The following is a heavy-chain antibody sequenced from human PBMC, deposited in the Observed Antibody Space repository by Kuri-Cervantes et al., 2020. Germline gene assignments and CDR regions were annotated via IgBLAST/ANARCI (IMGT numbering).Heavy chain of an antibody. D-gene: IGHD5/OR15-5a*01. CDR3: ARDRNSVNDWNWFHP. V-gene: IGHV3-30-3*01. Sequence: GESLKISCAASGFTFSSYAMHWVRQAPGKGLEWVAVISYDGSNKYYADSVKGRFTISRDNAKNSLYLQMNSLRDEDTAVYHCARDRNSVNDWNWFHPWGQGTLVTVSS. J-gene: IGHJ5*02. CDR2: ISYDGSNK. CDR1: GFTFSSYA.